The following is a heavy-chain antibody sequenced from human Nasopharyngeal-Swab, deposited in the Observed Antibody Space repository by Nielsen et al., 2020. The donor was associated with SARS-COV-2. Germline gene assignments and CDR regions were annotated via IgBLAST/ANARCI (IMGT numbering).Heavy chain of an antibody. V-gene: IGHV3-23*01. CDR1: GFTFSNYG. D-gene: IGHD3-3*01. J-gene: IGHJ4*02. Sequence: GESLKISCAASGFTFSNYGMSWVRQAPGKGLEWVSGLSASGGSTYYADSVKGRFTISKDNSKNTLYLQMNSLRAEDTAVYYCAKDPRSITIFGEFDYWGQGTLVTVSS. CDR2: LSASGGST. CDR3: AKDPRSITIFGEFDY.